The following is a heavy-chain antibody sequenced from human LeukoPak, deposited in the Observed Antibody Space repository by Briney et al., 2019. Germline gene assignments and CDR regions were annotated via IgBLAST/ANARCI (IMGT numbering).Heavy chain of an antibody. CDR1: GFTFSSYA. V-gene: IGHV3-23*01. CDR2: ISGSGGST. Sequence: GGSLRLSCAASGFTFSSYAMSWVRQAPGKGLEWVSAISGSGGSTYYADSVKGRFTISRDNSKNTLSLQMNSLRAENPAVYICAKEDLLWFGEFTYFDYWGQRTLVTVSS. J-gene: IGHJ4*02. CDR3: AKEDLLWFGEFTYFDY. D-gene: IGHD3-10*01.